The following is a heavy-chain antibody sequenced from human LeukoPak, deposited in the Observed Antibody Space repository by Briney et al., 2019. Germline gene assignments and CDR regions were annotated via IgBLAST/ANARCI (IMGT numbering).Heavy chain of an antibody. D-gene: IGHD2-8*01. J-gene: IGHJ6*02. V-gene: IGHV5-51*01. CDR3: ARREGVGYYGMDV. CDR1: GYTFNTYW. CDR2: IYPGDSDI. Sequence: GESLKISCKGSGYTFNTYWVGWVRQMPGKGLEWIGIIYPGDSDIRYSPSFQGQVTISADKSISTAYLQWSSLKASDTAMYYCARREGVGYYGMDVWGQGTTVTVSS.